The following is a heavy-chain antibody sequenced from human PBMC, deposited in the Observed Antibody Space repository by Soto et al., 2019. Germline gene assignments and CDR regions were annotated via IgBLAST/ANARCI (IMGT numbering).Heavy chain of an antibody. CDR2: ICNSGTT. D-gene: IGHD3-10*01. V-gene: IGHV4-59*01. J-gene: IGHJ5*02. CDR1: GGSISSYY. CDR3: ARAYYRARFDP. Sequence: SETLSLTCTVSGGSISSYYWSWIRQPPGKGLEWIGYICNSGTTNYHPSLKSRVTISVDTSKNQFSLKLSSVTAADTAVYYCARAYYRARFDPWGQGTLVTVSS.